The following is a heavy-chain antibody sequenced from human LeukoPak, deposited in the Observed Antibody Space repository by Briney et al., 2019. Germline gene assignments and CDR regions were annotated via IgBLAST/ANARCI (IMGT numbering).Heavy chain of an antibody. V-gene: IGHV3-48*01. CDR2: ISISSSTI. Sequence: AGTLTLTCTASGFTISSYSMNWGRQGQGQGLGLVSYISISSSTIYYADAVKGRFTISRDNAKNSLYLQMSSLRAEDMAVYYCARERVDYQLLAKRGVYYFDYWGQGTLVTVSS. J-gene: IGHJ4*02. D-gene: IGHD2-2*01. CDR3: ARERVDYQLLAKRGVYYFDY. CDR1: GFTISSYS.